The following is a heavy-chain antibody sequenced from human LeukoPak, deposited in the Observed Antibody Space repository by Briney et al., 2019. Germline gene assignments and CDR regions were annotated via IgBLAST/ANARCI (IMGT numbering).Heavy chain of an antibody. V-gene: IGHV3-7*01. CDR2: IKQDGGEK. CDR1: GFTFSSYW. D-gene: IGHD3-10*01. Sequence: PGGSLRLSCAASGFTFSSYWMSWVRQAPGKGLEWVANIKQDGGEKYYVDSVKGRFTISRDNAKNSLYLQMNSLRAEDTAVYYCARDEPVTMVRGVIDYWGQGTLVTVSS. CDR3: ARDEPVTMVRGVIDY. J-gene: IGHJ4*02.